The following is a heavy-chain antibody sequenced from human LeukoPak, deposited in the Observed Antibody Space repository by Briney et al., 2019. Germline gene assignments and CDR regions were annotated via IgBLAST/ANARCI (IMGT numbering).Heavy chain of an antibody. D-gene: IGHD2-2*02. Sequence: GASVKVSCKASGGTFSSYAISWVRQAPGQGLEWMGGIIPIFGTANYAQKFQGRVTITADEATSTAYMELSSLRSEDTAVYYCARAVPLCSSTSCYTWDAFDIWGQGTMVTVSS. V-gene: IGHV1-69*13. CDR1: GGTFSSYA. CDR2: IIPIFGTA. CDR3: ARAVPLCSSTSCYTWDAFDI. J-gene: IGHJ3*02.